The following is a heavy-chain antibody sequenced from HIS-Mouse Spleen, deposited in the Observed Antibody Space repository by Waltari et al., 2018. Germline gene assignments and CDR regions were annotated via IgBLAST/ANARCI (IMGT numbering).Heavy chain of an antibody. CDR1: GFTFSRYG. Sequence: QVQLVESGGGVVQPGRSRRLSCASLGFTFSRYGMHWGRQAPGKGLEWVAVISYDGSNKYYADSVKGRFTISRDNSKNTLYLQMNSLRAEDTAVYYCAKDRGSPLYFDYWGQGTLVTVSS. CDR2: ISYDGSNK. V-gene: IGHV3-30*18. D-gene: IGHD1-26*01. J-gene: IGHJ4*02. CDR3: AKDRGSPLYFDY.